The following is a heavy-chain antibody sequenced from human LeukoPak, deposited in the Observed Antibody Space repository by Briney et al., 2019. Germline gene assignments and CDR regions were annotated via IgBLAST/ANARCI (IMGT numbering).Heavy chain of an antibody. J-gene: IGHJ6*02. CDR3: ARGMLGDSSHYYDSSGWIMDV. D-gene: IGHD3-22*01. Sequence: SETLSLTCTVSGGSISSYYWSWIRQPPGKGLEWIGYIYYSGSTNYNPSLKSRVTISVDTSKNQFSLKLSSVTAADTAVYYCARGMLGDSSHYYDSSGWIMDVWGQGTTVTVSS. V-gene: IGHV4-59*01. CDR2: IYYSGST. CDR1: GGSISSYY.